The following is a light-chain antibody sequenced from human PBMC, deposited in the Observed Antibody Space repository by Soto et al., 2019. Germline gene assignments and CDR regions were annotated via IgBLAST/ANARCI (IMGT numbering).Light chain of an antibody. CDR1: QSVLYSSNNKNY. J-gene: IGKJ4*01. V-gene: IGKV4-1*01. CDR3: QQYYSLPPT. Sequence: DIVMTQSPDSLAVSLGERATINCKSSQSVLYSSNNKNYLVWYQQKPGQPPKLLIYWASTRESGVPDRFSGSGSGTDFTLTISSLQAEDVAVYYCQQYYSLPPTFGGGTKVDIK. CDR2: WAS.